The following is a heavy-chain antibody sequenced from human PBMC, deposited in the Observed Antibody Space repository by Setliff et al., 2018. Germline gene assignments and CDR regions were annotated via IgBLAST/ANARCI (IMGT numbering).Heavy chain of an antibody. D-gene: IGHD3-22*01. J-gene: IGHJ6*03. V-gene: IGHV1-69*05. CDR2: TIPMFGTT. CDR1: GGTFSSYG. CDR3: VREGVDSRSSTDYRYYMGV. Sequence: SVKVSCKASGGTFSSYGISWVRQAPGQGLEWMGGTIPMFGTTNYARKFQGRVTIMTDESTSTAYMQLSSLGSGDTAVYYCVREGVDSRSSTDYRYYMGVWGKGTTVTVSS.